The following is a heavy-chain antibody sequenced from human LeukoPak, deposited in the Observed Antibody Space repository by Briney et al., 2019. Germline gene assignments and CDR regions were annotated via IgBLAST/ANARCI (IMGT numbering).Heavy chain of an antibody. CDR2: IYYTEST. Sequence: SETLSLTCTVSGGSISSYYWSWIRQPPGKGLEWLGYIYYTESTNYNPSLKSRVTISVDTSKNQFSLRLNSVTAADTAVFSCARGRIGAMWELLPYDVFDIWGKGTMVTVSS. V-gene: IGHV4-59*01. CDR1: GGSISSYY. D-gene: IGHD1-26*01. J-gene: IGHJ3*02. CDR3: ARGRIGAMWELLPYDVFDI.